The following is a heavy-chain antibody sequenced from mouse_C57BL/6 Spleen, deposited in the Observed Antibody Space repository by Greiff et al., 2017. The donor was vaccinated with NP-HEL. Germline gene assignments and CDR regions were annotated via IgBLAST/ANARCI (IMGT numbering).Heavy chain of an antibody. CDR2: ISSGSSTI. CDR1: GFTFSDYG. V-gene: IGHV5-17*01. D-gene: IGHD4-1*01. Sequence: EVKLVESGGGLVKPGGSLKLSCAASGFTFSDYGMHWVRQAPEKGLEWVAYISSGSSTIYYADTVKGRFTISRDNAKNTLFLQMTSLRSEDTAMYYCARLKTGRNWYFDVWGTGTTVTVSS. J-gene: IGHJ1*03. CDR3: ARLKTGRNWYFDV.